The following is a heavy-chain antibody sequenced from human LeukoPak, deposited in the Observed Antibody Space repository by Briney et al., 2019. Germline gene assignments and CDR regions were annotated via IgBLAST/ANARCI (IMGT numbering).Heavy chain of an antibody. CDR1: GFTFSSYW. CDR3: ARDRSAFDI. Sequence: GGSLRLSCAASGFTFSSYWMSWVRQAPGKGLEWVASIKQDGTEKFYVDSVKGRFTISKDNAKNSLYLQMNSLRAEDTAVYYCARDRSAFDIWGQGTMVTVSS. J-gene: IGHJ3*02. V-gene: IGHV3-7*01. CDR2: IKQDGTEK.